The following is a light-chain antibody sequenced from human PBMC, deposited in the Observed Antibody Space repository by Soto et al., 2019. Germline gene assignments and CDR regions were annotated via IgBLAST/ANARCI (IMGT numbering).Light chain of an antibody. CDR1: QSITYW. J-gene: IGKJ1*01. CDR3: QHYKSYSEA. V-gene: IGKV1-5*03. Sequence: DIQMTQSPSTLSASVGDRVTITCRASQSITYWLAWYQQKPGRAPKLLIYKASTLKSGVPSRFSGSGSGTEFTLTISSLQPDDFATYYCQHYKSYSEAFGQGTKVDIK. CDR2: KAS.